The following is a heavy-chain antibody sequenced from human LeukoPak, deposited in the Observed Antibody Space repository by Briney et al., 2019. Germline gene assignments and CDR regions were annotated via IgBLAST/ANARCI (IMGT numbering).Heavy chain of an antibody. Sequence: GGSLRLSRAASGFTVNSNYMSWVRQAPGKGLEWVSVIYSGGDTYYADSVKGRFTISRDNSKNTLYLQMNSLRVEDTAVYYCARDRWGSNWFDPWGQGTLVTVSS. CDR1: GFTVNSNY. CDR2: IYSGGDT. D-gene: IGHD3-16*01. CDR3: ARDRWGSNWFDP. J-gene: IGHJ5*02. V-gene: IGHV3-53*01.